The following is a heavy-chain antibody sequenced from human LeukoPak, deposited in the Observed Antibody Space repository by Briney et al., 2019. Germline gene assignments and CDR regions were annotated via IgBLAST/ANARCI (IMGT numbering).Heavy chain of an antibody. V-gene: IGHV1-69*13. D-gene: IGHD3-10*01. J-gene: IGHJ6*04. CDR3: ARGSITFSGSYYGDYYYGMDV. Sequence: SVKVSYKASGGTFNIYDNSWVRHPPGQGLEWVGGIIPIFGNADYAQKFQGRVTITADESTSTAYMELSSLRSEDTAVYYCARGSITFSGSYYGDYYYGMDVWGKGTTVTVSS. CDR1: GGTFNIYD. CDR2: IIPIFGNA.